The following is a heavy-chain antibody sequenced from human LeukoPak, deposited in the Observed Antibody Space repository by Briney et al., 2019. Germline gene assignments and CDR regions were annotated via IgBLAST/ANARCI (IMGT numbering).Heavy chain of an antibody. CDR3: ARGPLGRYYYYMDV. CDR1: GFTFDDYG. J-gene: IGHJ6*03. CDR2: INWNGGST. D-gene: IGHD1-14*01. V-gene: IGHV3-20*04. Sequence: PGGSLRLPCAASGFTFDDYGMSWVRQAPGKGLEWVSGINWNGGSTGYADSVKGRFTISRDNAKNSLYLQMNSLRAEDTALYYCARGPLGRYYYYMDVWGKGTTVTVSS.